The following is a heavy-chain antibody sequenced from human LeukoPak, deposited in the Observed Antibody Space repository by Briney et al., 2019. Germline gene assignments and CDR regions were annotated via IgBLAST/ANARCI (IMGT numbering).Heavy chain of an antibody. Sequence: GWSLRLSCAASGFTFDDYAMHWVRHAPGKGLEWVSGISWNGGTIAYADSVKGRFTISRDNAKNSLYLQMNSLRAEDTALYYCAKDIATGNRLYYFDYWGQGTLVTVSS. D-gene: IGHD1-14*01. CDR3: AKDIATGNRLYYFDY. CDR1: GFTFDDYA. V-gene: IGHV3-9*01. J-gene: IGHJ4*02. CDR2: ISWNGGTI.